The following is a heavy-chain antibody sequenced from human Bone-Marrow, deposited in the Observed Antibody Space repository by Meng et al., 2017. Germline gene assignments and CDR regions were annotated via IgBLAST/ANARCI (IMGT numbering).Heavy chain of an antibody. CDR3: ARDLFRGTQPDY. J-gene: IGHJ4*02. Sequence: GSLKISCAASGFTFSSYSMNWVRQAPGEGLEWVSSISSSSSYIYYADSVKGRFTISRDNAKNSLYLQMNSLRAEDTAVYYCARDLFRGTQPDYWGQGTLVTVSS. D-gene: IGHD3-10*01. CDR2: ISSSSSYI. CDR1: GFTFSSYS. V-gene: IGHV3-21*01.